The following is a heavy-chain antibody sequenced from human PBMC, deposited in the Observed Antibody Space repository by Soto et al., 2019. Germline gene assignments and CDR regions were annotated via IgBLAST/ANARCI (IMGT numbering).Heavy chain of an antibody. Sequence: QVQLVESGGGVVQPGRSLRLSCAASGFNFSAYGMHWVRQAPGKGLELVALLSFDASKKYYADSVKGRFTISRDTSRNTWYLQMNSLRGEDTAVYYCRVGVADWGQGTRVTVSS. CDR2: LSFDASKK. J-gene: IGHJ4*02. D-gene: IGHD1-26*01. CDR1: GFNFSAYG. V-gene: IGHV3-30*03. CDR3: RVGVAD.